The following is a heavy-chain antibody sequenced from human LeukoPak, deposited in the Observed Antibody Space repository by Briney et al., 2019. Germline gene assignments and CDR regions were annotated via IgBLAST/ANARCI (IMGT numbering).Heavy chain of an antibody. CDR2: SSSIGGRT. D-gene: IGHD3-16*01. J-gene: IGHJ1*01. Sequence: PGGSLRLSYAASGFTFSSYSMNWVRQAPGKGLEWVSGSSSIGGRTYYADSVKGRFTVTRDNSRNTLHLQMNSLRVEDTGVYYCAKDDAWGRFYHWGQGTLVTVSS. CDR1: GFTFSSYS. CDR3: AKDDAWGRFYH. V-gene: IGHV3-23*01.